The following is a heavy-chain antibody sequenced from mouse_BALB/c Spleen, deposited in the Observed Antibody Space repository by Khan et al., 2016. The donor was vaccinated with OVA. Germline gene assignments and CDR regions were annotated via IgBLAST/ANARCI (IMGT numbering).Heavy chain of an antibody. J-gene: IGHJ3*01. D-gene: IGHD2-2*01. CDR1: GFNIKDTF. CDR3: VTGNGIYYGHDWFAY. Sequence: EVQLQESGAELVKPGASVKLSCTASGFNIKDTFIHWVNQRPEPGLEWIGRIDPANGNPKYDPKFQGTATMTADTSSNTAYLQLSSRTSEDTAVYYCVTGNGIYYGHDWFAYWGQGTLVTVSA. CDR2: IDPANGNP. V-gene: IGHV14-3*02.